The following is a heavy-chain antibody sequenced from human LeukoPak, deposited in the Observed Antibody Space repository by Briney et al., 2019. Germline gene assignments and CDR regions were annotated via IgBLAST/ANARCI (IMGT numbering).Heavy chain of an antibody. CDR3: ARVQYCTNGVCYQGDAFDI. CDR1: GGSISSYY. J-gene: IGHJ3*02. CDR2: IYYSGST. Sequence: SETLSLTCTVSGGSISSYYWSWIRQPPGKGLEWIGYIYYSGSTNYNPSLKSRVTISVDTSKNQFSLKLSSVTAADTAVYYCARVQYCTNGVCYQGDAFDIWGQGTMVTDSS. D-gene: IGHD2-8*01. V-gene: IGHV4-59*08.